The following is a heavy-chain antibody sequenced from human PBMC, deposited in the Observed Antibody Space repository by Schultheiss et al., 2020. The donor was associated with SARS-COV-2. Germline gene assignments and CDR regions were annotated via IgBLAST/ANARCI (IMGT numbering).Heavy chain of an antibody. CDR3: ARDRRAARLNWFDP. Sequence: SETLSLTCAVYGGSFSGYYWSWIRQPPGKGLEWIGEINHSGSTNYNPSLKSRVTISVDTSKNQFSLKLSSVTAADTAVYYCARDRRAARLNWFDPWGQGTLVTVYS. CDR1: GGSFSGYY. D-gene: IGHD6-13*01. J-gene: IGHJ5*02. V-gene: IGHV4-34*01. CDR2: INHSGST.